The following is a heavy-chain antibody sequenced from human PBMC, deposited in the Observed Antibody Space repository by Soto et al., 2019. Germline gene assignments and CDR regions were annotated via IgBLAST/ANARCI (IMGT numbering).Heavy chain of an antibody. CDR2: SSAYTGDT. J-gene: IGHJ3*02. D-gene: IGHD6-19*01. CDR1: GYTLTSYG. Sequence: QVHLVQSGAEVKKPGASVKVSCKASGYTLTSYGITWVRQAPEEGLEWMGWSSAYTGDTTYAQKLQGRLTMTTDTSTSMAYMELSSLRSDDTAVYYCARTGRDSSGWTNAFDIWGQGTKVTVSS. V-gene: IGHV1-18*01. CDR3: ARTGRDSSGWTNAFDI.